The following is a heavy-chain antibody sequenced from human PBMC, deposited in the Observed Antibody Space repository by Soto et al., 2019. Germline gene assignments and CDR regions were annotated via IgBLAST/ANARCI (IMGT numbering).Heavy chain of an antibody. D-gene: IGHD3-3*01. J-gene: IGHJ5*02. CDR1: GYSFSSYW. Sequence: GESLKISCKGSGYSFSSYWIGWVRQMPGKGLEWMGIIYPGDSDTRYSPSFQGQVTISADKSISTAYLQWSSLKASDTAMYYCARLNDFWSGPLGWFDPWGQGTLVTVSS. CDR2: IYPGDSDT. V-gene: IGHV5-51*01. CDR3: ARLNDFWSGPLGWFDP.